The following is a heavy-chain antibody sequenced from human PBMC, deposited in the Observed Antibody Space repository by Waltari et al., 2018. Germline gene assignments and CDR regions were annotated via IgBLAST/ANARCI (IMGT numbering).Heavy chain of an antibody. V-gene: IGHV1-69-2*01. Sequence: DVQLVQSGAEVKKPGATVKISCKISGFTFTDYYIHWVQQAPGKGLKWVGRVEPDDGETVYAGNVQGRVTITADTLTDTACMEVDTLRSEDTAVYYCATGREQLAHFDHWGQGTLVTVSS. D-gene: IGHD6-6*01. CDR1: GFTFTDYY. CDR2: VEPDDGET. J-gene: IGHJ4*02. CDR3: ATGREQLAHFDH.